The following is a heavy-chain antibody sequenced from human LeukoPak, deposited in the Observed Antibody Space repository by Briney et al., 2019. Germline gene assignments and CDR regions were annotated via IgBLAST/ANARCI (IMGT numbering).Heavy chain of an antibody. D-gene: IGHD3-9*01. Sequence: PSETLSLTCTVSGGSINSYYWSWVRQPAGKGLEWIGRIYTSGSTNYNPSLKSRVTISVDTSKNQFSLKLSSVTAADTAVYYCARGSINRYFKDWFDPWGQGTLVTVSS. CDR3: ARGSINRYFKDWFDP. CDR2: IYTSGST. J-gene: IGHJ5*02. V-gene: IGHV4-4*07. CDR1: GGSINSYY.